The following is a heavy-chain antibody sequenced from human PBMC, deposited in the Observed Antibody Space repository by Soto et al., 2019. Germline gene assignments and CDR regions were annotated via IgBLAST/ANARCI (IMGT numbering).Heavy chain of an antibody. V-gene: IGHV5-10-1*01. Sequence: GQSLKISCNGSGYSFAGYCITWVRQKHGKGLEGMGRIDPSDSQTYYSPSFRVHVTISATKSITTVFLQWSSARASEFSLYYCARQIYDADTGPNCRYYFDSWGQGTPVTVSS. CDR3: ARQIYDADTGPNCRYYFDS. CDR1: GYSFAGYC. CDR2: IDPSDSQT. D-gene: IGHD2-8*02. J-gene: IGHJ4*02.